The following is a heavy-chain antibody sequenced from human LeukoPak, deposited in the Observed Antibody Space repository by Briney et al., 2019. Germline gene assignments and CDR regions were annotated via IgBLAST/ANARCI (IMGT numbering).Heavy chain of an antibody. J-gene: IGHJ5*02. D-gene: IGHD5-18*01. CDR3: ASSSDVDTAMVFNWFDP. Sequence: SVKVSCKASGGTFSSYAISWVRQAPGQGLEWMGGIIPIFGTANYAQKFQGRVTITADESTSTAYMELSSLRSEDTAVYYCASSSDVDTAMVFNWFDPWGQGTLATVSS. CDR2: IIPIFGTA. V-gene: IGHV1-69*13. CDR1: GGTFSSYA.